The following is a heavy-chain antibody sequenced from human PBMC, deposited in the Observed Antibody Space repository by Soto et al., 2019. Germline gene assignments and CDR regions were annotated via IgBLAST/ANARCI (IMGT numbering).Heavy chain of an antibody. Sequence: QVQLVQSGAEVKKPGASVKVSCKASGYTFTTYAIHWVRQAPGQRLEWMGWINAGNGNTRYSQSFKGRVTITTDTCASTSYMALSSLTSEDTAVLYCSRDHDVLTGYSFDYWGQGTLVTVS. J-gene: IGHJ4*02. V-gene: IGHV1-3*01. D-gene: IGHD3-9*01. CDR3: SRDHDVLTGYSFDY. CDR2: INAGNGNT. CDR1: GYTFTTYA.